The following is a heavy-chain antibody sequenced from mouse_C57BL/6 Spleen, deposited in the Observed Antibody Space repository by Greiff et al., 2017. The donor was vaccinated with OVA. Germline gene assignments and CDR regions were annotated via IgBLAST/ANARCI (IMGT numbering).Heavy chain of an antibody. CDR2: IDPSDSYT. J-gene: IGHJ2*01. D-gene: IGHD5-2*01. V-gene: IGHV1-59*01. CDR1: GYTFTSYW. Sequence: VQLQQPGAELVRPGTSVKLSCKASGYTFTSYWMHWVKQRPGQGLEWIGVIDPSDSYTNYNQKFKGKATLTVDTSSSTAYMQLSSLTSEDSAVYYCARGIIKDYFDYWGQGTTLTVSS. CDR3: ARGIIKDYFDY.